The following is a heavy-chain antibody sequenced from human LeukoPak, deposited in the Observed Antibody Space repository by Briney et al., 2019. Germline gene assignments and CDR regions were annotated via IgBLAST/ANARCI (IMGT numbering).Heavy chain of an antibody. CDR2: IYYSGST. V-gene: IGHV4-61*01. Sequence: SETLSLTCTVSGGSVSSGSYYGSWVRQPPGKGLEWIGYIYYSGSTNYNPSRKSRVTISVDTSKNQFSLKLSSVTAADTAVYYCARGQQWLGAEYFQHWGQGTLVTVSS. D-gene: IGHD6-19*01. CDR3: ARGQQWLGAEYFQH. J-gene: IGHJ1*01. CDR1: GGSVSSGSYY.